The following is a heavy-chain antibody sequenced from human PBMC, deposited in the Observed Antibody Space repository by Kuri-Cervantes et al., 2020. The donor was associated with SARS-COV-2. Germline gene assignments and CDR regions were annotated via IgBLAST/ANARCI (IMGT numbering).Heavy chain of an antibody. J-gene: IGHJ4*02. V-gene: IGHV3-23*01. CDR3: ARGGQNYYFDY. CDR1: GFTFSSYS. Sequence: GESLKISCAASGFTFSSYSMNWVRQAPGKGLEWVSAISGSGGSTYYADSVKGRFTISRDNSKNTLYLQMNSLRAEDTAVYYCARGGQNYYFDYWGQGTLVTVSS. CDR2: ISGSGGST. D-gene: IGHD1-7*01.